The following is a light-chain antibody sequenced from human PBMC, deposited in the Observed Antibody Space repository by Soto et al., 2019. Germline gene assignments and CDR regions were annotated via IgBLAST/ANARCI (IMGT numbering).Light chain of an antibody. CDR1: SSDVGSYNF. J-gene: IGLJ2*01. CDR2: EGN. CDR3: RSFAPSSTLVV. V-gene: IGLV2-23*03. Sequence: QSALTQPASVSGSPGQSITISCTGTSSDVGSYNFVSWYQQYPGKAPKLMIYEGNKRPSGVSNRFSGSWSGNTASLTISGLQAEDGADYYRSFAPSSTLVVFGGGTQLTVL.